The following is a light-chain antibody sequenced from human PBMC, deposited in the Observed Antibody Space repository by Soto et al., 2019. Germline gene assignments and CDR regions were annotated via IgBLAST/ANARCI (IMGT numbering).Light chain of an antibody. Sequence: EIVLTQSPDTLSLSPGERATLSCRSSQSVSSNYLAWYQQKPGQAPRLLIYGASNRATGIPDRFSGSGSGTGFTLTINRLEAEDFAVYHCQQYATAPWTVGQGTKVEIK. V-gene: IGKV3-20*01. CDR2: GAS. J-gene: IGKJ1*01. CDR1: QSVSSNY. CDR3: QQYATAPWT.